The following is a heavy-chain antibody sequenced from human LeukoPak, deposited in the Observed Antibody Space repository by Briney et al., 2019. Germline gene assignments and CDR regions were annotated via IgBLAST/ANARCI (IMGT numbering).Heavy chain of an antibody. CDR2: INPNSGGT. Sequence: ASVKVSCKASGYTFTSYGISWVRQAPGQGLGWMGWINPNSGGTNYAQKFQGRVTMTRDTSISTAYMELSRLRSDDTAVYYCARESGQQLFDYWGQGTLVTVSS. D-gene: IGHD6-13*01. CDR1: GYTFTSYG. CDR3: ARESGQQLFDY. V-gene: IGHV1-2*02. J-gene: IGHJ4*02.